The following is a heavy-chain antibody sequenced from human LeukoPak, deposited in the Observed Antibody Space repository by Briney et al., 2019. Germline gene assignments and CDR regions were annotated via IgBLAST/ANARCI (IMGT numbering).Heavy chain of an antibody. Sequence: GGXLRLSCAASGFTFSSYSMNWVRQAPGKGLEGVSSISSSSSYIYYADSVKGRFTISRDNAKNSLYLQMNSLRAEDTAVYYCARALVAAAGAHGYWGQGTLVTVSS. CDR1: GFTFSSYS. J-gene: IGHJ4*02. V-gene: IGHV3-21*01. D-gene: IGHD6-13*01. CDR2: ISSSSSYI. CDR3: ARALVAAAGAHGY.